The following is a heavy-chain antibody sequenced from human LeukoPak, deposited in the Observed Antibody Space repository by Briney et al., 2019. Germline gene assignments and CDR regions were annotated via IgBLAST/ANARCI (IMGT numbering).Heavy chain of an antibody. V-gene: IGHV3-11*04. D-gene: IGHD6-19*01. Sequence: PGGSLRLSCAASGFTFSDNYMSWIRQAPGKGLEWVSYISSSGNTTYNADSVKGRFSITRDNAKNSLYLQMNSLSAEDTAVYYCARDGGSAWFLDYWGQGTLVTVSS. CDR3: ARDGGSAWFLDY. CDR2: ISSSGNTT. J-gene: IGHJ4*02. CDR1: GFTFSDNY.